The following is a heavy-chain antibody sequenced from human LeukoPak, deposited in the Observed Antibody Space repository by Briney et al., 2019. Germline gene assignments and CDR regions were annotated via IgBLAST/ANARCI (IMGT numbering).Heavy chain of an antibody. CDR2: ISAYNGNT. D-gene: IGHD3-22*01. J-gene: IGHJ4*02. V-gene: IGHV1-18*01. CDR1: VYTFTSYG. CDR3: ARGQDSSGYYYATYYFDY. Sequence: ASVKVSCKASVYTFTSYGISWVRQAPGQGLEWMGWISAYNGNTNYAQKLQGRVTMTTDTSTSTAYMELRSLRSDDTAVYYCARGQDSSGYYYATYYFDYWGQGTLVTVSS.